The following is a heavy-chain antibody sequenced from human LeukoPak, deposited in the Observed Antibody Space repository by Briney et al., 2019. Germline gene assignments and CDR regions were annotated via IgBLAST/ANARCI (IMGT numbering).Heavy chain of an antibody. J-gene: IGHJ4*02. V-gene: IGHV4-59*12. CDR2: IHYSESP. Sequence: SETLSLTCTVSDGFIRSYYWSWLRQSPGKGLEWIGHIHYSESPNYNPSLKGRVTISVDTSKNQFSLKVSSVTAADTAVYYCARVLSSSWYYFDYWGQGNLVTVSS. CDR1: DGFIRSYY. CDR3: ARVLSSSWYYFDY. D-gene: IGHD2-2*01.